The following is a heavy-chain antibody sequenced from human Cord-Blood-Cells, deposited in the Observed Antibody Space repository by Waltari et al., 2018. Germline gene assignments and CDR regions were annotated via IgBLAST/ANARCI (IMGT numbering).Heavy chain of an antibody. CDR3: ARDSRYSRKGSYGMDV. J-gene: IGHJ6*02. CDR2: IYYSGST. D-gene: IGHD1-1*01. V-gene: IGHV4-59*11. Sequence: QVQLQESGPGLGKPSETLSLTCTVSGGPISRHYWSWIRPPPGKGLEWIGYIYYSGSTNYNPSLKSRVTISLDTSKNQFSLKLSSVTAADTAVYYCARDSRYSRKGSYGMDVWGQGTTVTVSS. CDR1: GGPISRHY.